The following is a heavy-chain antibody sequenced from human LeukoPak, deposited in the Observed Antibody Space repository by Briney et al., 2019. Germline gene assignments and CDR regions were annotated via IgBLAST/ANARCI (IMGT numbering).Heavy chain of an antibody. CDR1: GYSFSYFW. J-gene: IGHJ6*03. Sequence: PGESLKISCKGSGYSFSYFWIAWVRQMPGKGLEWMGIIYPDDSDTRYSPSFQGQVTVSADKSISTAYLQWSSLKASDTAMYYCATIAAAGTAYYYMDVWGKGTTVTVSS. D-gene: IGHD6-13*01. CDR2: IYPDDSDT. V-gene: IGHV5-51*01. CDR3: ATIAAAGTAYYYMDV.